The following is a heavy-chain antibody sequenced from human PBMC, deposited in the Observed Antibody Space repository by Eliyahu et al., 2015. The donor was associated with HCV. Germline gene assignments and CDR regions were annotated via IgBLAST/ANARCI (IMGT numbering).Heavy chain of an antibody. Sequence: QVQLVESGGGVVQPGRSLRLSCAASGFSFSSYGMPWVRQAPGKGLEWVAVIWYDGSNQNYADSVKGRFTISRDNSKNTLYLQMNSLRAEDTAVYYCARDIDFWGGAPPSPFDYWGQGSLVTVSS. CDR2: IWYDGSNQ. CDR1: GFSFSSYG. J-gene: IGHJ4*02. CDR3: ARDIDFWGGAPPSPFDY. V-gene: IGHV3-33*01. D-gene: IGHD3-3*01.